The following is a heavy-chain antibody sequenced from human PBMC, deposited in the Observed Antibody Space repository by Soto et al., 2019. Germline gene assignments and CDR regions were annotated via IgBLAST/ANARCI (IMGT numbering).Heavy chain of an antibody. J-gene: IGHJ4*02. D-gene: IGHD4-4*01. CDR3: ERDSDDSTSYYDY. Sequence: EVQLVVSGGGVVRPGVSMRLSCTASGFTFDDYSMTWVRHIPGKRLDWVSTTNWNGATTAYAVSVRGRFTRSRDNAKNSLYLQFATVTAEDTAFYRCERDSDDSTSYYDYWGQGTLVSVSS. CDR1: GFTFDDYS. CDR2: TNWNGATT. V-gene: IGHV3-20*01.